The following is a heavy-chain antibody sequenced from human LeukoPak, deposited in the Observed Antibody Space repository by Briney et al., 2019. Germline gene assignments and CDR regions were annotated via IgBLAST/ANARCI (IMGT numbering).Heavy chain of an antibody. V-gene: IGHV3-7*03. CDR3: ATHDYTGSLRGYFDY. Sequence: PGGSLRLSCAASGFTFSSYWMSWVRQAPGKGLEWVANIKQDGSEKYYVDSVKGRFTISRDNSKNTLYLQMNSLRAEDTAIYYCATHDYTGSLRGYFDYWGQGTLVTVSS. CDR2: IKQDGSEK. CDR1: GFTFSSYW. J-gene: IGHJ4*02. D-gene: IGHD4-11*01.